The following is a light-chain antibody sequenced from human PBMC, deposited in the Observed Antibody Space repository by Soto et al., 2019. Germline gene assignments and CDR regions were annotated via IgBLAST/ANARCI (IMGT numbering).Light chain of an antibody. Sequence: EIVLTQSPATLSLSPGERATLSCRASQSVSSFLAWYQQKPGQAPRLLIYDASNRATGIPARFSGSGSGTDFTLTISGLEPEDFAVYYCHHRSNWPLTCGGGTKVEIK. CDR1: QSVSSF. CDR2: DAS. J-gene: IGKJ4*01. CDR3: HHRSNWPLT. V-gene: IGKV3-11*01.